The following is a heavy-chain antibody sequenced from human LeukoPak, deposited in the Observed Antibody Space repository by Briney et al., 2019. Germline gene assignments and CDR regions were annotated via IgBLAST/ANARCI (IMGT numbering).Heavy chain of an antibody. CDR1: GFTFSSYE. CDR3: ARDRGSSSGPDYYYYGMDV. V-gene: IGHV3-48*03. J-gene: IGHJ6*02. Sequence: GGSLRLSCAASGFTFSSYEMNWVRQAPGKGLEWVSYISSSGSTIYYADSVKGRFTISRDNAKNSLYLQMNSLRAEDTAVYYCARDRGSSSGPDYYYYGMDVLGQGTTVTVSS. CDR2: ISSSGSTI. D-gene: IGHD6-13*01.